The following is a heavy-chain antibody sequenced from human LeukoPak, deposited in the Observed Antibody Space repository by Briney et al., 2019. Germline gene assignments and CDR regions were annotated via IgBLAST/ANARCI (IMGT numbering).Heavy chain of an antibody. CDR3: VRDQQWLVPDY. Sequence: GGSLRLSCAGSGFTFSSRGMSWVRQPPGKGLQWVSGISVSGAMTYYVDSAKGRFIISRDNSKNTVYLQMNSLTTEDTAVYYCVRDQQWLVPDYWGQGALVTVSS. J-gene: IGHJ4*02. D-gene: IGHD6-19*01. V-gene: IGHV3-23*01. CDR1: GFTFSSRG. CDR2: ISVSGAMT.